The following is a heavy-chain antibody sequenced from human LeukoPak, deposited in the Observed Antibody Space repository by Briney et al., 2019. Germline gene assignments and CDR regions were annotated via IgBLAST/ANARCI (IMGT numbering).Heavy chain of an antibody. Sequence: GGSLRLSCAASGFTFSDYYMSWIRQAPGKGLEWVSYISSSGSTIYYADSVKGRFTISRDNAKNSLYLQMNSLRAEDTAVYYCARDWAKVTTRSRIFDYWGQGTLVTVSS. CDR1: GFTFSDYY. D-gene: IGHD4-11*01. CDR3: ARDWAKVTTRSRIFDY. V-gene: IGHV3-11*04. CDR2: ISSSGSTI. J-gene: IGHJ4*02.